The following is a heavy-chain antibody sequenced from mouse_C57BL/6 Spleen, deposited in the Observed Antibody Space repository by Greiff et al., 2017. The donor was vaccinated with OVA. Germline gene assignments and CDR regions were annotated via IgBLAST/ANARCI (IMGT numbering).Heavy chain of an antibody. CDR1: GFTFSSYA. CDR2: ISDGGSYT. J-gene: IGHJ4*01. D-gene: IGHD2-4*01. CDR3: ARGGDYDYDAYAMDY. V-gene: IGHV5-4*03. Sequence: EVMLVESGGGLVKPGGSLKLSCAASGFTFSSYAMSWVRQTPEKRLEWVATISDGGSYTYYPDNVKGRFTISRDNAKNNLYLQMSHLKSEDTAMYYCARGGDYDYDAYAMDYWGQGTSVTVSS.